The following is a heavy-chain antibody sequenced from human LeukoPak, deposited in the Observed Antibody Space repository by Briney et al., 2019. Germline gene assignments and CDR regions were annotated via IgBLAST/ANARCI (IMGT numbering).Heavy chain of an antibody. D-gene: IGHD2/OR15-2a*01. V-gene: IGHV1-46*01. CDR3: AREGPQIYYFDT. Sequence: ASVKVFCKTSGYTFTSYHMHWARHAPARGLEGMRIIRASDDRTLYAQNFQRRLTVTRDTSTSTVYLELSSLRSEDTAVYYCAREGPQIYYFDTWGQGTLVTVSS. CDR1: GYTFTSYH. J-gene: IGHJ4*02. CDR2: IRASDDRT.